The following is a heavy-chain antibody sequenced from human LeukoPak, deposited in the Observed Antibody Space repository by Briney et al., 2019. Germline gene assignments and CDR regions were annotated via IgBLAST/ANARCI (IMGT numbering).Heavy chain of an antibody. CDR2: ILASGSPT. Sequence: GGSLRLSCAASGFNFNSYTMNWVRQAPGKGLQWVANILASGSPTYYADSVKGRFIISRDNSKNTVYLQMNSLRVEDTAVYYCARVNPLMAPGAVDIWGQGTKVAVSS. CDR3: ARVNPLMAPGAVDI. V-gene: IGHV3-23*05. J-gene: IGHJ3*02. CDR1: GFNFNSYT. D-gene: IGHD2-8*01.